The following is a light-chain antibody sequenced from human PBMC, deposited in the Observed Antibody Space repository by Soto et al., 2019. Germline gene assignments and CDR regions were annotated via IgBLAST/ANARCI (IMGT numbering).Light chain of an antibody. Sequence: EIVLTHSPATLSSFPFYIVTLSFSSSQYINTRLAWYQHRPGQTPRLLVYGASSRATGIPDRFSGSGSGTDFTLTISRLEPEDFAVYYCKQYGSSAKFGQGTKVDIK. CDR3: KQYGSSAK. V-gene: IGKV3-20*01. CDR1: QYINTR. J-gene: IGKJ1*01. CDR2: GAS.